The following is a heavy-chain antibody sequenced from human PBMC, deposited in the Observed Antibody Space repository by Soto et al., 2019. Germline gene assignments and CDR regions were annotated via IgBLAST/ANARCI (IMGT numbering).Heavy chain of an antibody. CDR1: GYRFTSYW. J-gene: IGHJ3*02. Sequence: GESLKISCKGSGYRFTSYWIGWVRPMPGKGLEWMGIIYPGDSDTRDSPSFHGQVTISPNKSIITAYLQWSSLKASDPAMYYCARRDPIDSSSYDAFDIWGQGTMVTVSS. V-gene: IGHV5-51*01. CDR2: IYPGDSDT. CDR3: ARRDPIDSSSYDAFDI. D-gene: IGHD6-13*01.